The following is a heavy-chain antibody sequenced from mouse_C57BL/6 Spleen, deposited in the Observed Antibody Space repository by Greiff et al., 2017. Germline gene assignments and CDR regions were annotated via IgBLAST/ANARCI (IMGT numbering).Heavy chain of an antibody. D-gene: IGHD1-1*01. CDR3: ARGEDSREGFAD. J-gene: IGHJ3*01. CDR2: INPSSGYT. CDR1: GYTFTSYT. V-gene: IGHV1-4*01. Sequence: QVQLQQSGAELARPGASVKMSCKASGYTFTSYTMHWVKQRPGQGLEWIGYINPSSGYTKYNQKFKDKATLTADKSSSTAYMQLCSLTSEDSSVYYCARGEDSREGFADWGQGTPVT.